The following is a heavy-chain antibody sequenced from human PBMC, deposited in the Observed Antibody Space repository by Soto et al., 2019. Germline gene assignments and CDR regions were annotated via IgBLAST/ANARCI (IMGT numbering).Heavy chain of an antibody. V-gene: IGHV3-30*18. D-gene: IGHD3-10*01. CDR2: ISYDGTNK. CDR3: ANVVWITMVRGSPDY. CDR1: GFTFSSYG. J-gene: IGHJ4*02. Sequence: GGSLRLSCAASGFTFSSYGMHWVRQAPGKGLEWVAVISYDGTNKYYADSVKGRFTISRDNSKNTLYLQMNSLRAEDTAVYYCANVVWITMVRGSPDYSGPGPLLTGS.